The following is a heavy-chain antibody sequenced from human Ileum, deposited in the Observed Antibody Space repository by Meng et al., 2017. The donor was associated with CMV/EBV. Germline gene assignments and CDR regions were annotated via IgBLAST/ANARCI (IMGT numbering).Heavy chain of an antibody. CDR3: ARFRIAALGIFFDP. J-gene: IGHJ5*02. V-gene: IGHV4-30-4*08. CDR2: IFFIWNT. Sequence: QIQHRESGPVPVTPSQTPSPCCSLSCAVISSADYSYSWMRPPPAKGLGRNGYIFFIWNTNYNQTLNSRVIISIDTPRNKYPLNLNSVTAADAAGHYCARFRIAALGIFFDPWGHGTLVTVSS. D-gene: IGHD6-13*01. CDR1: CAVISSADYS.